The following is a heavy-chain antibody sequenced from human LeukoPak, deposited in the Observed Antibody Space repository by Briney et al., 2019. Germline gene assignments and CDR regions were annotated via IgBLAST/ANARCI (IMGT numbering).Heavy chain of an antibody. V-gene: IGHV3-53*01. CDR1: GFTFSSYA. D-gene: IGHD3-22*01. J-gene: IGHJ4*02. CDR3: ARGVANYYESSGYQN. CDR2: IYSGGKT. Sequence: PGGSLRLSCAASGFTFSSYAMSWVRQAPGKGLEWVSVIYSGGKTNYADSVKGRFTISRDNSKNTLYLQMNSLRAEDTAVYYCARGVANYYESSGYQNWGQGTLVTVSS.